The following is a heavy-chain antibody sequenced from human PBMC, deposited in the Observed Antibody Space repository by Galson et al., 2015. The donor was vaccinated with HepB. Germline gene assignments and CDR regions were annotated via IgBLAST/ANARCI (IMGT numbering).Heavy chain of an antibody. D-gene: IGHD1-26*01. V-gene: IGHV3-21*01. Sequence: SLRLSCAASGFTFSSYSMNWVRQAPGKGLEWVSSISSSSTYINYADSVKGRFTIYRDNAKNSLYLQMDSLRAADTAVFYCARQEIVGVTGRYFRHWGQGTLVTVSS. CDR2: ISSSSTYI. CDR3: ARQEIVGVTGRYFRH. CDR1: GFTFSSYS. J-gene: IGHJ1*01.